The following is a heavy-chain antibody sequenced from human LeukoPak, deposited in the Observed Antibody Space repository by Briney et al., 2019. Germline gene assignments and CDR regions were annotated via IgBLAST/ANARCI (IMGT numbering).Heavy chain of an antibody. V-gene: IGHV1-18*01. Sequence: ASVKVSCKASGGTFSSYAISWVRQAPGQGLEWMGWISAYNGNTNYAQKLQGRVTMTTDTSTSIAYMELRSLRSDDTAVYYCVRIITMVRGVIITDWFDPWGQGTLVTVSS. J-gene: IGHJ5*02. D-gene: IGHD3-10*01. CDR1: GGTFSSYA. CDR3: VRIITMVRGVIITDWFDP. CDR2: ISAYNGNT.